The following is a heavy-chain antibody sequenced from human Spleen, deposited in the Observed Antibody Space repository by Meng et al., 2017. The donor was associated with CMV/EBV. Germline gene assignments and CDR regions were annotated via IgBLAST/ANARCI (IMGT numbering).Heavy chain of an antibody. Sequence: FSSYAMHWVRQSPGKGLEWVAALSCDGGESYSADSVRGRFTISGDDSKNTLSLQMKSLRVEDTAIYFCARAFSTIFGVVDAPWFDPWGQGTLVTVSS. CDR2: LSCDGGES. CDR1: FSSYA. J-gene: IGHJ5*02. V-gene: IGHV3-30*04. CDR3: ARAFSTIFGVVDAPWFDP. D-gene: IGHD3-3*01.